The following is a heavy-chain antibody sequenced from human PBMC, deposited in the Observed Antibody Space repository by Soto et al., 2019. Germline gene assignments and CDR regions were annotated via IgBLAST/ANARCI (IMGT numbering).Heavy chain of an antibody. Sequence: QVQLQESGPGLVKPSQTLSLTCTVSGASISGGDYYWNWIRQPPGKGLEWIGSIYYTGNTYSNPSLESLLSISVDPSTNQFALRLTSVTAPDTDIYYCARATYDSSTYYLDYWGQGTLVTVSS. D-gene: IGHD3-22*01. CDR1: GASISGGDYY. CDR3: ARATYDSSTYYLDY. CDR2: IYYTGNT. J-gene: IGHJ4*02. V-gene: IGHV4-30-4*01.